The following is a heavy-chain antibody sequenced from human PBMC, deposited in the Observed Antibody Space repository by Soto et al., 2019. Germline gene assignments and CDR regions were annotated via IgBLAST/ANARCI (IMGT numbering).Heavy chain of an antibody. CDR3: ARAMVVTQNWFDP. J-gene: IGHJ5*02. Sequence: SETLSLTCTVSDGSISTSSYYRSWIRQPPGKGLEWIGYIYYSGSTYYNPSLKSRVTISVDTSKNQFSLKLSSVTAADTAVYYCARAMVVTQNWFDPWGQGTLVTVSS. D-gene: IGHD2-21*02. CDR1: DGSISTSSYY. V-gene: IGHV4-30-4*08. CDR2: IYYSGST.